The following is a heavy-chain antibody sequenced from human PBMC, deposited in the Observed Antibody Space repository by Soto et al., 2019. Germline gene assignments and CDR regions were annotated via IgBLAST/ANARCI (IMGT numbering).Heavy chain of an antibody. CDR3: ARDRLLWFGVSRGRRRNSEFDY. J-gene: IGHJ4*02. CDR1: GGSFSGYY. Sequence: QVQLQQWGAGLLKPSETLSLTCAVYGGSFSGYYWSWIRQPPGKGLEWIGEINHSGSTNYNPSLKSRVTIAVDTSKNQFSLKLSSVTAADTAVYYCARDRLLWFGVSRGRRRNSEFDYWGQGTLVTVSS. V-gene: IGHV4-34*01. D-gene: IGHD3-10*01. CDR2: INHSGST.